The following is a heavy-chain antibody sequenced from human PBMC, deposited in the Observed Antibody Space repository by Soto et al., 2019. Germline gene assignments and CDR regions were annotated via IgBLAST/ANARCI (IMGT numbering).Heavy chain of an antibody. D-gene: IGHD5-18*01. J-gene: IGHJ4*02. CDR3: AKGRSSYRAPFDS. CDR1: GFTFDDYA. Sequence: GGSLILSCAASGFTFDDYAMHWVRQAPGKGLEWVSGISWNSGSIGYADSVKGRFTISRDNAKNSLYLQMNSLRAEDTALYYCAKGRSSYRAPFDSWGQGT. V-gene: IGHV3-9*01. CDR2: ISWNSGSI.